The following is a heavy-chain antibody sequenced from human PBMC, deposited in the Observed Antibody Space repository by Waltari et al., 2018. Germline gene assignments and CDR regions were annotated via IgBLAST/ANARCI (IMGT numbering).Heavy chain of an antibody. D-gene: IGHD1-1*01. J-gene: IGHJ4*02. CDR1: GGSFSGYY. CDR2: INHSGST. V-gene: IGHV4-34*01. Sequence: QVQLQQWGAGLLKPSETLSLTCAVYGGSFSGYYWSWIRQPPGKGLEWIGEINHSGSTNYNPSLKSRVTISVDTSKNQFSLKLSSVTAADTAVYYCARDFEMPTNEGPFDYWGQGTLVTVSS. CDR3: ARDFEMPTNEGPFDY.